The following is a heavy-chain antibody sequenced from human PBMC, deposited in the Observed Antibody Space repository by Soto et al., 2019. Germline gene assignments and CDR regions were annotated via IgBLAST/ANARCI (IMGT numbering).Heavy chain of an antibody. CDR2: IYHSVST. Sequence: SETLSLTCAVSGGSISSSNWWSWVRQPPGKGLEWIGEIYHSVSTNYNPSLKSRVTISVDKSKNQFSLKLSSVTAADTAVYYCARGVVVPAAIPNWFDPWGQGTLVTVSS. CDR3: ARGVVVPAAIPNWFDP. D-gene: IGHD2-2*02. J-gene: IGHJ5*02. CDR1: GGSISSSNW. V-gene: IGHV4-4*02.